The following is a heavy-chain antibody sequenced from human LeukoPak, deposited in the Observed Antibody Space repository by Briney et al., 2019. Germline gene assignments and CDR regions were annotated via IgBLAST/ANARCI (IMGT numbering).Heavy chain of an antibody. J-gene: IGHJ4*02. CDR1: GFTFSSYS. D-gene: IGHD3-10*01. V-gene: IGHV3-48*02. CDR2: ISSSSSTI. Sequence: GGSLRLSCAASGFTFSSYSMNWVRQAPGKGLEWVSYISSSSSTIYYADSVKGRFTISRDSAKNSLYLQMNSLSDEDTAVYYCARGFSQYYYGSGSPDYWGQGTLVTVSS. CDR3: ARGFSQYYYGSGSPDY.